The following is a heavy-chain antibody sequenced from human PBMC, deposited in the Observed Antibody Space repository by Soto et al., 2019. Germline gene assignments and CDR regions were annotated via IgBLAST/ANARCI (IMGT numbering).Heavy chain of an antibody. CDR3: AHRTTTVTWWFDP. J-gene: IGHJ5*02. D-gene: IGHD4-17*01. V-gene: IGHV2-5*02. CDR2: IYWDDDK. CDR1: GFSLTTSGVG. Sequence: QITLKESGPTLVKPTQTLTLTCTFSGFSLTTSGVGVGWIRQPPGKALEWLALIYWDDDKRYSPSLQSRLTITKYTYKNPVVLTMTNMDPADTATYFCAHRTTTVTWWFDPWDQGTLVTVSS.